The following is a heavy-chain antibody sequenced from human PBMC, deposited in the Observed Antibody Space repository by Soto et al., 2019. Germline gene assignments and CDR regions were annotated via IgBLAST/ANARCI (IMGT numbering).Heavy chain of an antibody. Sequence: GVLRLSCAASGFTFSNYAMNWVRQAPGRGLEWVSSISSSGGNTYYADSVKGRFTISRDNSKSTLFLQMNSLRAEDTAVYYCAKRGAPTGERLCYFDYWGQGTLVTVSS. CDR3: AKRGAPTGERLCYFDY. V-gene: IGHV3-23*01. CDR1: GFTFSNYA. J-gene: IGHJ4*02. D-gene: IGHD2-8*02. CDR2: ISSSGGNT.